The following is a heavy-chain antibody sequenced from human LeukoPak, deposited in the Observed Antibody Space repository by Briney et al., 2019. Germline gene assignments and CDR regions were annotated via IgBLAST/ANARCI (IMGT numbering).Heavy chain of an antibody. CDR2: IYHSGST. Sequence: SETLSLTCTVSGGSISSGGYYWSWIRQPPGKGLEWIGYIYHSGSTYYNPPLKSRVTISVDRSKNQFSLKLSSVTAADTAVYYCARGLYCSSTSCPFDYWGQGTLVTVSS. CDR3: ARGLYCSSTSCPFDY. V-gene: IGHV4-30-2*01. J-gene: IGHJ4*02. CDR1: GGSISSGGYY. D-gene: IGHD2-2*01.